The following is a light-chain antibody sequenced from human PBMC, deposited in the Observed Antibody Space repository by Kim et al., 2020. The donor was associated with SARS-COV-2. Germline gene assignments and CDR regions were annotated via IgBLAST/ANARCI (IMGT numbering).Light chain of an antibody. CDR2: EDD. Sequence: PGHTASITCSGDKLGDRYACWYQQRPGQSPVLVIYEDDKRPSGIPERFSGSNSGNTATLTISGTQAMDEADYYCQAWDTATHVVFGGGTQLTVL. V-gene: IGLV3-1*01. J-gene: IGLJ2*01. CDR3: QAWDTATHVV. CDR1: KLGDRY.